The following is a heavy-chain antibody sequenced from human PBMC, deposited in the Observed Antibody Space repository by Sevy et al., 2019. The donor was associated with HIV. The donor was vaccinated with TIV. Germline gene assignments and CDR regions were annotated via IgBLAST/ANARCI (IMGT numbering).Heavy chain of an antibody. CDR2: IGTAGDT. CDR1: GFSFGDYD. D-gene: IGHD2-2*01. V-gene: IGHV3-13*01. CDR3: VRGSPSGSESLLVSANADNWYFDL. J-gene: IGHJ2*01. Sequence: GGSLRLSCAASGFSFGDYDMHWVRQLSGKGLEWVSSIGTAGDTYYLGSVEGRFTISREKATNSAYLQMRSLRAGDTATYYCVRGSPSGSESLLVSANADNWYFDLWGRGTRVTVSS.